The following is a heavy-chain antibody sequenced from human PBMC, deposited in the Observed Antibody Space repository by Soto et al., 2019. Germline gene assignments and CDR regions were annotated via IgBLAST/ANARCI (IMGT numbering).Heavy chain of an antibody. D-gene: IGHD3-3*01. Sequence: GGSLRLSWEASGFSFSDSGMNWVRRAPGKGLEWISYISSSSRTIYYAASVEGRFTVSRDNVKSSVHLQMNSLRGEDTGVYYCARTRMEWALYFDNWGRGTLVTVSS. CDR3: ARTRMEWALYFDN. CDR1: GFSFSDSG. V-gene: IGHV3-48*01. J-gene: IGHJ4*02. CDR2: ISSSSRTI.